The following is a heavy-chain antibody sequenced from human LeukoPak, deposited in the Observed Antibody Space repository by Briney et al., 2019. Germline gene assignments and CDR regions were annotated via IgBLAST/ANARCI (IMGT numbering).Heavy chain of an antibody. CDR3: AKAWWFGEFDY. J-gene: IGHJ4*02. V-gene: IGHV3-30*18. CDR2: ISYDGSNK. Sequence: GGSLRLSCAASGFTFSSYAMHWVRQAPGKGLEWVAVISYDGSNKYYADSVKGRFTISRDNAKNSLYLQMNSLRAEDTALYYCAKAWWFGEFDYWGQGTLVTVSS. D-gene: IGHD3-10*01. CDR1: GFTFSSYA.